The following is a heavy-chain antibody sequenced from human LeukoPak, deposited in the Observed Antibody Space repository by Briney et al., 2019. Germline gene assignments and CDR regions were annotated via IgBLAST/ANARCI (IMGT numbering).Heavy chain of an antibody. D-gene: IGHD6-19*01. CDR2: IYPADSDT. J-gene: IGHJ3*02. Sequence: GESLKISFQGSEYRFTSYWIGWVRPMPGKGLEWMGIIYPADSDTRYSPSFQGQVTISADKSISTAYLQWSSLKASDTAMYYCARQADSSGRSWKYIRDAFDTWGQGTMVTVSS. CDR3: ARQADSSGRSWKYIRDAFDT. V-gene: IGHV5-51*01. CDR1: EYRFTSYW.